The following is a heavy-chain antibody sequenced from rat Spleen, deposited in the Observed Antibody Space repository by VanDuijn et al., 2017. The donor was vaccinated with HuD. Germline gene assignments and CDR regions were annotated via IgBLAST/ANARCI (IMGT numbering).Heavy chain of an antibody. CDR1: GFSLTNYN. J-gene: IGHJ3*01. CDR2: IWNTGGT. V-gene: IGHV2-41*01. D-gene: IGHD1-7*01. CDR3: TISYYGANWFAY. Sequence: QVQLKESGPGLVQPSQTLSLTCTIAGFSLTNYNVHWVRQPPGKGLEWMGVIWNTGGTRYNSALKSRLSISRDTSKSQVFLKMNSLQTEDTAIYFCTISYYGANWFAYWGQGTLVTVSS.